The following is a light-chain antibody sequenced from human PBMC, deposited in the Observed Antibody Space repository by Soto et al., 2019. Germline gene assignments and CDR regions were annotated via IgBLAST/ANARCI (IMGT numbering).Light chain of an antibody. CDR2: DAS. J-gene: IGKJ2*01. V-gene: IGKV1-33*01. CDR1: QDISNY. Sequence: DIQMTQSPSSLSASVGDRVTITCQASQDISNYLNWYQQKPGKAPKLLIYDASNLETGVLSRFSGSRSGTNFTFTISSLQTEDIATYYYQQYDNLPYTFGQGTKLEIK. CDR3: QQYDNLPYT.